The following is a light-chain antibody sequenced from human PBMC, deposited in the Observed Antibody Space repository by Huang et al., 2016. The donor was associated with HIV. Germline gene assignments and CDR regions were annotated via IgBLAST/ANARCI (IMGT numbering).Light chain of an antibody. CDR2: GAS. V-gene: IGKV3-15*01. CDR1: QSVATN. Sequence: EIIMTQSPATLSLSPGEGASLSRRANQSVATNLAWYLHRPGQSPRILIFGASTRASGLPGRFSGSGSRTQFTLTVSGLQSEDFAVYYCQQYHNWPYTFGQGTKLEI. CDR3: QQYHNWPYT. J-gene: IGKJ2*01.